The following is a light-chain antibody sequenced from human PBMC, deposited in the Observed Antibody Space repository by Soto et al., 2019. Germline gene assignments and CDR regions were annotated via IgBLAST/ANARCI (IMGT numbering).Light chain of an antibody. Sequence: EIVMTQSPATLSVSPGERATLSCRASQSVSSNLAWYQQKPGQAPRLLIYGASTRATGIPARFSGSGSGTEFTLTIRSLQSEDVAVYSCQQYDDWPLCTFGQGTKLEI. CDR3: QQYDDWPLCT. J-gene: IGKJ2*02. CDR2: GAS. V-gene: IGKV3-15*01. CDR1: QSVSSN.